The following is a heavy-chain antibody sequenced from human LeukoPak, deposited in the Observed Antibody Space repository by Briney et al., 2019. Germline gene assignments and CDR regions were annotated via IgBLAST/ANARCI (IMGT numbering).Heavy chain of an antibody. CDR1: GGSFSGYY. Sequence: SETLSLTCAVYGGSFSGYYWSWIRQPPGKGLEWIGEINHSGSTNYNPSLKSRVTISVDTSKNQFSLKLSSVTAADTAVYCCARVNYDFWRTKDWFDPWGQGTLVTVSS. V-gene: IGHV4-34*01. CDR2: INHSGST. D-gene: IGHD3-3*01. CDR3: ARVNYDFWRTKDWFDP. J-gene: IGHJ5*02.